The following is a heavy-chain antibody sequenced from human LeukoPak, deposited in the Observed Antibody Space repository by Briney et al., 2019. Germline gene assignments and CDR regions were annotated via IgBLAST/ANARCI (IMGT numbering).Heavy chain of an antibody. Sequence: GGSLRLSCAASGFTFSGSAMHWVRQASGKGLKWVGRIRSKANSYATAYAASVKGRFTISRDDSKNTAYLQMDSLKTEDTAVYYCTSRIAAAGIHYYYYMDVWGKGTTVTISS. V-gene: IGHV3-73*01. CDR3: TSRIAAAGIHYYYYMDV. CDR1: GFTFSGSA. D-gene: IGHD6-13*01. CDR2: IRSKANSYAT. J-gene: IGHJ6*03.